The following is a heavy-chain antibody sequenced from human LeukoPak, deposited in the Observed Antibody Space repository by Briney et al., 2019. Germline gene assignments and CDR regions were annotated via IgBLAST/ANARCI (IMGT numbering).Heavy chain of an antibody. Sequence: GGSLRLSCAASGFTFSSYAMSWVRQAPGKGLEWVSAISGSGGSTYYADSVKGRFTISRDNSKNTLYLQMNSLRAEDTAVYYCARDYDSSGLIDYWGQGTLVTVSS. CDR1: GFTFSSYA. J-gene: IGHJ4*02. D-gene: IGHD3-22*01. CDR3: ARDYDSSGLIDY. CDR2: ISGSGGST. V-gene: IGHV3-23*01.